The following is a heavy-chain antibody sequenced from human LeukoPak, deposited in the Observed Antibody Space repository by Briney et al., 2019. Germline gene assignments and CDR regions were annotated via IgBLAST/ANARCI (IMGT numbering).Heavy chain of an antibody. D-gene: IGHD7-27*01. V-gene: IGHV4-39*07. Sequence: SETLSLTCTVSDGSISSSSYYWGWIRQPPGKGLEWIGSIYYSGSTYYNPSLKSRVTISVDTSKNQFSLKLSSVTAADTAVYYCATRKLGNDYWGQGTLVTVSS. CDR2: IYYSGST. CDR3: ATRKLGNDY. J-gene: IGHJ4*02. CDR1: DGSISSSSYY.